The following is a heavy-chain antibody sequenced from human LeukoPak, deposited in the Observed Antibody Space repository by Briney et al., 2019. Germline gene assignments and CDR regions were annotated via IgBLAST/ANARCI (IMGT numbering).Heavy chain of an antibody. D-gene: IGHD2-2*01. Sequence: PSETLSLTCAVYGGAFSGYYWSWIRQAPGKGLQWIGEMNHRGSTNYNPSLETRVTISVDTSTNQFSLKLSSVTAADTAVYYCARRETWTTSVDYWGQGTLVTVSS. CDR2: MNHRGST. CDR3: ARRETWTTSVDY. V-gene: IGHV4-34*01. J-gene: IGHJ4*02. CDR1: GGAFSGYY.